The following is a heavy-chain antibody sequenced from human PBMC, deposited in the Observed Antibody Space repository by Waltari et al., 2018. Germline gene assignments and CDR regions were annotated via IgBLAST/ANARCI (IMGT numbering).Heavy chain of an antibody. J-gene: IGHJ6*03. V-gene: IGHV4-59*01. CDR3: AREAGEGASSSWYSDYYYYMDV. CDR1: GGSISSYY. D-gene: IGHD6-13*01. CDR2: IYYSGST. Sequence: QVQLQESGPGLVKPSETLSLTCTVSGGSISSYYWSWIRQPPGKGLEWIGYIYYSGSTNYNPSLKSRVTISVDTSKNQFSLKLSSVTAADTAVYYCAREAGEGASSSWYSDYYYYMDVWGKGTTVTVSS.